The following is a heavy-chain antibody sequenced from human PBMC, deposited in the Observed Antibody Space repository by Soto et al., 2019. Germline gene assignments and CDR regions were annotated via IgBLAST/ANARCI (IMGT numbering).Heavy chain of an antibody. CDR1: GGTFSSYA. V-gene: IGHV1-69*13. D-gene: IGHD5-12*01. J-gene: IGHJ6*02. CDR3: ARAWRYSGYDLTYYHYGMDV. Sequence: ASVKVSCKASGGTFSSYAIGWVRQAPGQGLEWMGGIIPIFGTANYAQKFQGRVTITADESTSTAYMELSSLRSEDTAVYYCARAWRYSGYDLTYYHYGMDVWGQGTTVTVSS. CDR2: IIPIFGTA.